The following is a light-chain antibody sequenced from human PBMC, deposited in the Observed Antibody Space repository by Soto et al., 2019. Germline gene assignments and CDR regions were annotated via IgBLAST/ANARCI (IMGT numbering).Light chain of an antibody. Sequence: DRVSLTFRASQSISSWLAWYQQKPGKAPKLLIYAASSLQSGVPSRFSGSGSGTDFTLTISSLQPEGFATYYCQQSYSTPTTFGQGTKWIS. CDR1: QSISSW. V-gene: IGKV1-39*01. CDR3: QQSYSTPTT. CDR2: AAS. J-gene: IGKJ1*01.